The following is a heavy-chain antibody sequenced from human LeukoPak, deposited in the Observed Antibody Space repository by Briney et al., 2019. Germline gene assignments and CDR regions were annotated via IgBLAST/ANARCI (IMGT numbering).Heavy chain of an antibody. CDR1: GGTFSSYA. D-gene: IGHD4-17*01. CDR2: IIPIFGTA. Sequence: SVKVSCKASGGTFSSYAISWVRQAPGQGLEWMGGIIPIFGTANYAQKFQGRVTITRDTSASTAYMELSSLRSEDTAVYYCVRVPTPTTVTTLRRGWFDPWGQGTLVTVSS. J-gene: IGHJ5*02. CDR3: VRVPTPTTVTTLRRGWFDP. V-gene: IGHV1-69*05.